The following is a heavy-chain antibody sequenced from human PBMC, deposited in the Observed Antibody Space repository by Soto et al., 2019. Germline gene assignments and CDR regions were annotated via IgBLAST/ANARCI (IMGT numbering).Heavy chain of an antibody. CDR3: LNVDIGSTPGL. D-gene: IGHD5-12*01. CDR2: SRNKAKSYST. J-gene: IGHJ4*02. V-gene: IGHV3-72*01. Sequence: EVQLEESGGGLVQPGGSLRLSCAASGFTFSDHYIDWVRQAPGKGLEWVGRSRNKAKSYSTSYAASVKGRFTISRDDLKNSVYLQMDSLTSEDTAVYYCLNVDIGSTPGLWGQGTLVTVSS. CDR1: GFTFSDHY.